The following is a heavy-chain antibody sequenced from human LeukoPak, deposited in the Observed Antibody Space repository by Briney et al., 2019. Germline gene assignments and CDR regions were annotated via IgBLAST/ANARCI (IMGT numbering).Heavy chain of an antibody. D-gene: IGHD3-22*01. CDR3: AKSSYYYDSSGYYFDY. CDR2: ISGSGGST. V-gene: IGHV3-23*01. Sequence: GGSLRLSCAASGFTFSNYAMSWVRQAPGKGLEWVSAISGSGGSTYYADSVKGRFTISRDNSKNTLYLQMNSLRAEDTAVYYCAKSSYYYDSSGYYFDYWGQGTLVTVSS. CDR1: GFTFSNYA. J-gene: IGHJ4*02.